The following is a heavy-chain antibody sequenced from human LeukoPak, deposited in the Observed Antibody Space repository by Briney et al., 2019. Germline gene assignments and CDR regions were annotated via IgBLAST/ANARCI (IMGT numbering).Heavy chain of an antibody. V-gene: IGHV4-61*02. CDR1: GGSISSGSYY. D-gene: IGHD2-15*01. CDR3: ARELSGGNPKHYYYYYMDV. J-gene: IGHJ6*03. CDR2: IYTSGST. Sequence: TSETLSLTCTVSGGSISSGSYYWSWIRQPAGKGLEWIGRIYTSGSTNYNPSLKSRVTISVDTSKNQFSLKLSSVTAADTAVYYCARELSGGNPKHYYYYYMDVWGKGTTVTVSS.